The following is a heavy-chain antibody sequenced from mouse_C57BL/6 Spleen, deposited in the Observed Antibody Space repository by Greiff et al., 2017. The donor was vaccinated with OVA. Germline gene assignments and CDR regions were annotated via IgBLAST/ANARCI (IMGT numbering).Heavy chain of an antibody. CDR3: ARENSSGYFYYAMDY. CDR1: GYAFSSSW. CDR2: IYPGDGDT. Sequence: VQLQQSGPELVKPGASVKISCKASGYAFSSSWMNWVKQRPGKGLEWIGRIYPGDGDTNYNGKFKGKATLTADKSSSTAYMQLSSLTSEDSAVYFCARENSSGYFYYAMDYWGQGTSVTVSS. D-gene: IGHD3-2*02. J-gene: IGHJ4*01. V-gene: IGHV1-82*01.